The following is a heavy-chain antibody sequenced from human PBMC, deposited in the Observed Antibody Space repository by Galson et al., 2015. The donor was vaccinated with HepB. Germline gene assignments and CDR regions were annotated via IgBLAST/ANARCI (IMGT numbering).Heavy chain of an antibody. J-gene: IGHJ5*02. CDR1: GGSISSSSYY. CDR2: IYYSGNT. Sequence: ETLSLTCTVSGGSISSSSYYWGWIRQPPGKGLEWIGSIYYSGNTYYNPSLKSRVTISVDTSKNKFSLKWSSVTATDTAVYYCARVGVPAAIGDWFDPWGQGTLVTVSS. V-gene: IGHV4-39*01. D-gene: IGHD2-2*01. CDR3: ARVGVPAAIGDWFDP.